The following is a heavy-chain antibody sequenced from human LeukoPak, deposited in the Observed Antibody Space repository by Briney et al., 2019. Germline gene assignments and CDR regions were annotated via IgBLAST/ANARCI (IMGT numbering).Heavy chain of an antibody. D-gene: IGHD3-22*01. V-gene: IGHV3-23*01. CDR1: GITLSNYG. Sequence: GGSLRLSCAVSGITLSNYGMTWVRQTPGKGLEWVAGISDTGGRTNYADSVKGRFTISRDNPKNTLYLQMNSLRAEDTAVYFCAKRGVVIRVILVGFHKEAYYFDSWGQGALVTVSS. J-gene: IGHJ4*02. CDR3: AKRGVVIRVILVGFHKEAYYFDS. CDR2: ISDTGGRT.